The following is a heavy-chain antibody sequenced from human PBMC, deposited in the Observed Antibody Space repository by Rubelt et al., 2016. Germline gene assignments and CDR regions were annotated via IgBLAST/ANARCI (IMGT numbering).Heavy chain of an antibody. V-gene: IGHV3-30*04. D-gene: IGHD2-15*01. CDR1: FTFSNYA. J-gene: IGHJ4*02. Sequence: FTFSNYALHWVRQAPGKGLEWVALISYDGSNKYYADSVKGRFTISRDNAKNSLYLQMNSLRAEDTAVYYCARVVGATTDYWGQGTLVTVSS. CDR2: ISYDGSNK. CDR3: ARVVGATTDY.